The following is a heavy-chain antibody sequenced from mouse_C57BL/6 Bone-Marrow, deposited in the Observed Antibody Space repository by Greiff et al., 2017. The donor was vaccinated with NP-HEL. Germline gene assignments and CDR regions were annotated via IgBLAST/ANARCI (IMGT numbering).Heavy chain of an antibody. CDR2: IDPSDSYT. D-gene: IGHD1-2*01. CDR3: ARPLLRYWYFDV. J-gene: IGHJ1*03. Sequence: VQLQQPGAELVMPGASVKLSCKASGYTFTSYWMHWVKQRPGQGLEWIGEIDPSDSYTNYNQKFKGKSTLTVDKSSSTAYMQLSSLTSEDSAVYYCARPLLRYWYFDVWGTGTTVTVSS. CDR1: GYTFTSYW. V-gene: IGHV1-69*01.